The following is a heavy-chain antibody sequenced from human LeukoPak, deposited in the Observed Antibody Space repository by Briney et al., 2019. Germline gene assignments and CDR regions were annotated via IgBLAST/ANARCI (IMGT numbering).Heavy chain of an antibody. J-gene: IGHJ4*02. CDR3: ARDHYYDSSGYYY. D-gene: IGHD3-22*01. Sequence: PGGSLRLSCAASGFTFSSYEMNWVRQAPGKGLEWVSYISSSGSTIYYADSVKGRFTISRDNAKNSLYLQMSSLRAEDTAVYYSARDHYYDSSGYYYWGQGTLVTVSS. CDR2: ISSSGSTI. V-gene: IGHV3-48*03. CDR1: GFTFSSYE.